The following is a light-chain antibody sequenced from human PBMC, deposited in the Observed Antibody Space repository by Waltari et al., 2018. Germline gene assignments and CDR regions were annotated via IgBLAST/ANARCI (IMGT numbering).Light chain of an antibody. V-gene: IGKV4-1*01. Sequence: DIVMTQSPDSLAVSLGERATIHCKSSPNILDSSNNKHHLAWYLQRTGQPPQVVIYWAFSRESGVPDLFTGSGSGTDFTLTISSLQADDVAVYYCQQYYTTPFTFGQGTKLEIK. CDR3: QQYYTTPFT. CDR1: PNILDSSNNKHH. J-gene: IGKJ2*01. CDR2: WAF.